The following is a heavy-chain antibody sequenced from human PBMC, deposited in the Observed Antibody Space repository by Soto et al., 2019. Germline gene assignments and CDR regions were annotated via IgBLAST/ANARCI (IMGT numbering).Heavy chain of an antibody. Sequence: GASVKVSCKASGGTFTDSSMHWVRQAPRQGLEWMGWINLNSGGTYYAQKFHGRVTMTRDTSNGTAYMELNGLTSDDTAMYFCARDQGGYDVYGPDSWGQGTLVTRLL. CDR1: GGTFTDSS. D-gene: IGHD5-12*01. CDR2: INLNSGGT. CDR3: ARDQGGYDVYGPDS. J-gene: IGHJ5*01. V-gene: IGHV1-2*02.